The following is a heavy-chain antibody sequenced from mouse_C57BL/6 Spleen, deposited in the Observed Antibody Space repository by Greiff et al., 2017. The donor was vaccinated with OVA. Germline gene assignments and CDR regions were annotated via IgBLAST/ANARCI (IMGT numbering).Heavy chain of an antibody. V-gene: IGHV1-50*01. CDR1: GYTFTSYW. J-gene: IGHJ3*01. D-gene: IGHD1-1*01. Sequence: QVQLQQPGAELVKPGASVKLSCKASGYTFTSYWMQWVKQRPGQGLEWIGEIDPSDSYPNYNQKFTGKATLTVDTSSSTAYMQLSSLTSEDSAVYYCALRSRGFAYWGQGTLVTVSA. CDR2: IDPSDSYP. CDR3: ALRSRGFAY.